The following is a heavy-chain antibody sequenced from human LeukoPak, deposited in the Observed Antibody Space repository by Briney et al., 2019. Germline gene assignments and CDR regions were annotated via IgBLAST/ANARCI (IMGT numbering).Heavy chain of an antibody. V-gene: IGHV1-2*02. CDR2: INPNSGDT. CDR1: GYTFTDYH. CDR3: ATLMAHLDY. J-gene: IGHJ4*02. Sequence: ASVKVSCKAFGYTFTDYHMHWVRQAPGQGLEWMGWINPNSGDTNYAQKFQGRVTMTRDTTISTAYMELSRLRSDDTAVFYCATLMAHLDYWGQGTLVAVSS. D-gene: IGHD2-8*01.